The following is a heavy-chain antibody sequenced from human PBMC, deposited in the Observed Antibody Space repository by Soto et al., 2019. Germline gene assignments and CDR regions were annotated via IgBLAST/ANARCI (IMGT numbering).Heavy chain of an antibody. V-gene: IGHV3-7*01. CDR2: IKQDGSEK. J-gene: IGHJ4*02. Sequence: EVQLVESGGGLVQPGGSLRLSCAASGFTFSSYWMSWVRQAPGKGLEWVANIKQDGSEKYYVDSVKGRFTISRDNAKNSLYLQMNSLRAEDTAVYYCARVMGYDYIWGSYRYRAFDYWGQGTLVTVSS. CDR3: ARVMGYDYIWGSYRYRAFDY. CDR1: GFTFSSYW. D-gene: IGHD3-16*02.